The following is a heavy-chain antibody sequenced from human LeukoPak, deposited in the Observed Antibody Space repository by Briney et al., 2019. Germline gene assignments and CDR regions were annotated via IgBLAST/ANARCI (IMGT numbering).Heavy chain of an antibody. CDR1: GFTFSSYW. V-gene: IGHV4-34*01. CDR2: INHSGST. D-gene: IGHD6-13*01. CDR3: ARGGGYSSSWRKNYYYYYMDV. J-gene: IGHJ6*03. Sequence: GSLRLSCAASGFTFSSYWMSWVRQAPGKGLEWIGEINHSGSTNYDPSLKSRVTISVDTSKNQFSLKLSSVTAADTAVYYCARGGGYSSSWRKNYYYYYMDVWGKGTTVTVSS.